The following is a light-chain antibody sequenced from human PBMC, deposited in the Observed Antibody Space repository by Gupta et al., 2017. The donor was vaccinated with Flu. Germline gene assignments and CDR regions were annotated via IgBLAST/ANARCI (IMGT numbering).Light chain of an antibody. Sequence: DIVMTQSPDSLAVSLGERATINCKSSQSVLYSSNNKNYLAWYQQKPGQPPKLLIYWASTRESGVPDRFSGSGSGTDFTLTISSRQAEDVAVYYCQQYYSTPWTFGQGTXVEIK. CDR2: WAS. V-gene: IGKV4-1*01. CDR1: QSVLYSSNNKNY. J-gene: IGKJ1*01. CDR3: QQYYSTPWT.